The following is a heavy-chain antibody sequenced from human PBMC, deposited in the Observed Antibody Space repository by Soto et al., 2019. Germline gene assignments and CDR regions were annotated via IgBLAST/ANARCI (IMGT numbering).Heavy chain of an antibody. J-gene: IGHJ4*02. CDR3: ARDGGLYCSGGSCYSGLEY. CDR1: GYTLTGYY. CDR2: INPNSGGT. Sequence: GASVKVSCKASGYTLTGYYMHCVRQAPGQGLEWMGWINPNSGGTNYAQKFQGWVTMTRDTSISTAYMELSSVTAADTAVYYCARDGGLYCSGGSCYSGLEYWGQGTRVTVSS. D-gene: IGHD2-15*01. V-gene: IGHV1-2*04.